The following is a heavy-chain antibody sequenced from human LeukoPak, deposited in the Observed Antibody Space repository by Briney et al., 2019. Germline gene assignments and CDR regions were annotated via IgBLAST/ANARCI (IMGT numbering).Heavy chain of an antibody. V-gene: IGHV4-34*01. D-gene: IGHD3-22*01. CDR1: GGSFSGYY. CDR3: ARSGTGLLRYYFDY. Sequence: SETLSLTCAVYGGSFSGYYWSWIRQPPGKGLEWIGEINHSGSTNYNPSLKSRVTISVDTSKNQFSLKLSSVTAADTAVYYCARSGTGLLRYYFDYWGQGTLVTVSS. J-gene: IGHJ4*02. CDR2: INHSGST.